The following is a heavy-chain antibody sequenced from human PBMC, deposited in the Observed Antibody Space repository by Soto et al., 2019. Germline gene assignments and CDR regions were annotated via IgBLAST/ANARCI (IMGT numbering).Heavy chain of an antibody. V-gene: IGHV3-23*01. D-gene: IGHD5-18*01. Sequence: PGGSLRLSCAASGFTFSSYAMSWVRQAPGKGLEWVSAISGSGGSTYYADSVKGRFTISRDNSKNTLYLQMNGLRAEDTAVYYCAKGGGYSSSMIDYWGQGTLVTVSS. CDR3: AKGGGYSSSMIDY. CDR2: ISGSGGST. CDR1: GFTFSSYA. J-gene: IGHJ4*02.